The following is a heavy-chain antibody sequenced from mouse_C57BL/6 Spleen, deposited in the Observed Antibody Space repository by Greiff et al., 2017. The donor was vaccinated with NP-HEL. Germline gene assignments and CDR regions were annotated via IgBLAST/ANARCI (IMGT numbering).Heavy chain of an antibody. CDR2: IRLKSDNYAT. J-gene: IGHJ3*01. CDR1: GFTFNNYW. V-gene: IGHV6-3*01. Sequence: EVKVEESGGGLVQPGGSIKLSCVASGFTFNNYWMNWVRQSPEKGLQWVAQIRLKSDNYATHYAESVKGRFTISRDDSKSSVYLQMNNLRAEDTGIYYCTGAPFAYWGQGTLVTVSA. CDR3: TGAPFAY.